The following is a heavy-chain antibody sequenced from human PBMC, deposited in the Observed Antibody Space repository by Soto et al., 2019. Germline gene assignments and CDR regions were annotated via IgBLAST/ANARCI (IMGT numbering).Heavy chain of an antibody. V-gene: IGHV3-48*04. CDR2: ISSSSSYT. CDR3: ARVSSYYDSSGYYY. J-gene: IGHJ4*02. D-gene: IGHD3-22*01. CDR1: GFTFSSYS. Sequence: EVQLVESGGGLVQPGGSLRLSCAASGFTFSSYSMNWVRQAPGKGLEWVSYISSSSSYTNYADSVKGRFTISRDNAKNSLYLQMNSLRAEDTAVYYCARVSSYYDSSGYYYWGQGTLVTVSS.